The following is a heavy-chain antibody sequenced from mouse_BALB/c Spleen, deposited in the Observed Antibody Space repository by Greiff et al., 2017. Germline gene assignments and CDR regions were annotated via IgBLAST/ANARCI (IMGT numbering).Heavy chain of an antibody. D-gene: IGHD1-1*01. V-gene: IGHV5-12-1*01. CDR3: ARRGYYGSSFAY. CDR2: ISSGGGST. J-gene: IGHJ3*01. Sequence: EVQGVESGGGLVKPGGSLKLSCAASGFAFSSYDMSWVRQTPEKRLEWVAYISSGGGSTYYPDTVKGRFTISRDNAKNTLYRQMSSLKSEDTAMYYCARRGYYGSSFAYWGQGTLVTVSA. CDR1: GFAFSSYD.